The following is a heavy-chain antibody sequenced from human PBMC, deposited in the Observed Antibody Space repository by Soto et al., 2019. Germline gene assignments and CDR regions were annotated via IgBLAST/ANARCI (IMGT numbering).Heavy chain of an antibody. V-gene: IGHV3-21*01. CDR2: ISSSSSYK. CDR3: ARDDYGDQTTFDY. CDR1: GFTFSSYS. J-gene: IGHJ4*02. Sequence: GGSLRLSCAASGFTFSSYSMNWVRQAPGKGLEWVSYISSSSSYKYYGDSVKGRFTISRDNAKNSLYLQMNSLRAEDTAVYYCARDDYGDQTTFDYWGQGTLVTVSS. D-gene: IGHD4-17*01.